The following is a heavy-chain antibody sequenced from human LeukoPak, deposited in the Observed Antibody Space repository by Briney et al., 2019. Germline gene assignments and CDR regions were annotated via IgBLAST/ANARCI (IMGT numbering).Heavy chain of an antibody. D-gene: IGHD3-22*01. CDR1: GGSFSGYY. CDR2: IYYSGST. Sequence: SETLSLTCAVYGGSFSGYYWSWIRQPPGKGLEWIGYIYYSGSTNYNPSLKSRVTISVDTSKNQFSLKLSSVTAADTAVYYCARGLRGPYYYDSSGYSLSLFYWGQGTLVTVSS. CDR3: ARGLRGPYYYDSSGYSLSLFY. J-gene: IGHJ4*02. V-gene: IGHV4-59*01.